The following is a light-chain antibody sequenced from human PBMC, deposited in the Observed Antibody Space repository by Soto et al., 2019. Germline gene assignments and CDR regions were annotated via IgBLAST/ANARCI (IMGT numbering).Light chain of an antibody. V-gene: IGLV1-44*01. CDR1: SSNIGSNS. CDR3: AAWDASLNGPV. CDR2: SNN. Sequence: QSVLTQPPSASGTPGQRVTISCSGSSSNIGSNSVNWYQQLPGTAPKLLIYSNNQRPSGVPDRFSGAKSGTSASLAISGLQSEDEAVDYCAAWDASLNGPVFGGGTKLTVL. J-gene: IGLJ3*02.